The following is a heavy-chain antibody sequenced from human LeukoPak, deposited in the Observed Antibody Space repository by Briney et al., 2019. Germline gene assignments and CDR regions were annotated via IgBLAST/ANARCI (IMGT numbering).Heavy chain of an antibody. CDR2: IYRRGNT. V-gene: IGHV4-61*02. CDR1: GGSVNSGSYY. J-gene: IGHJ3*02. Sequence: SQTLSLTCTVCGGSVNSGSYYWSWIRQPAGKGLEWIGRIYRRGNTDYNPSLKSRLTISVDTSKNQFSLKLSSVTAADTAVDYWARRYCSGGSCYSERGAFDIWGQGTMVTVSS. CDR3: ARRYCSGGSCYSERGAFDI. D-gene: IGHD2-15*01.